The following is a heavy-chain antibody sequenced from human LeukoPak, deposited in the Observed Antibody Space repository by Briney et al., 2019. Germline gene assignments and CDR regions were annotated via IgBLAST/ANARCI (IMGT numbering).Heavy chain of an antibody. CDR1: EFTFRSYW. J-gene: IGHJ4*02. CDR3: VRRRDGNNKGFDY. Sequence: GGSLRLSRAASEFTFRSYWLHSVRQAPGKGLVWVSRINIDESATTYADSVKGRFTISRDNAKNTVYLQMNSLRAEDTAVYFCVRRRDGNNKGFDYWGRGTLVTVSS. CDR2: INIDESAT. V-gene: IGHV3-74*01. D-gene: IGHD5-24*01.